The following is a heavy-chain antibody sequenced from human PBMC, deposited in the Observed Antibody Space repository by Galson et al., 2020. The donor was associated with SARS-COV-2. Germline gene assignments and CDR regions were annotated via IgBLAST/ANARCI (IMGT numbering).Heavy chain of an antibody. Sequence: GGSLRLSCAASGFTFSSYWMSWVRQAPGKGLEWVANIKQDGSEKYYVDCVKGRFTISRDNAKNSLYLQMNSLRAEDTAVYYCARDSIAVAGEGNYYYYYGMDVWGQGTTVTVSS. V-gene: IGHV3-7*01. CDR1: GFTFSSYW. J-gene: IGHJ6*02. D-gene: IGHD6-19*01. CDR3: ARDSIAVAGEGNYYYYYGMDV. CDR2: IKQDGSEK.